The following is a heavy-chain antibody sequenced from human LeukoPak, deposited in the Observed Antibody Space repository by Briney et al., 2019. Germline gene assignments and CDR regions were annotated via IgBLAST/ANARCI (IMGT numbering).Heavy chain of an antibody. Sequence: GGSLRLSCAASGFTFSSYEMNWVRQAPGKGLEWVSYISSSGSTIYYADSVKGRFTISRDNAKNSLYLQMNSLRAEDTAVYYCAREIITAAGTGYYYYMDVWGKGTTVTISS. V-gene: IGHV3-48*03. J-gene: IGHJ6*03. D-gene: IGHD6-13*01. CDR3: AREIITAAGTGYYYYMDV. CDR1: GFTFSSYE. CDR2: ISSSGSTI.